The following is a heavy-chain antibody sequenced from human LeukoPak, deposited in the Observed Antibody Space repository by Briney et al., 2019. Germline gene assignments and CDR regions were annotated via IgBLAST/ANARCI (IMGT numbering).Heavy chain of an antibody. CDR2: IIPILGIA. D-gene: IGHD2-21*02. Sequence: SVKVSCKASGGTFSSYTISWVRQAPGQGLEWMGRIIPILGIANYAQKFQGRVTITADKSTSTAYMELSSLRSEDTAVYYCARSLHVVVTATDYYYYMDVWGKGTTVTVSS. J-gene: IGHJ6*03. CDR3: ARSLHVVVTATDYYYYMDV. CDR1: GGTFSSYT. V-gene: IGHV1-69*02.